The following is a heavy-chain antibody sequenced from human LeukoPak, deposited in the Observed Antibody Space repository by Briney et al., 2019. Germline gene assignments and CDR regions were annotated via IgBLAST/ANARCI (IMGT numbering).Heavy chain of an antibody. CDR2: INPCVGST. D-gene: IGHD5-18*01. CDR1: GYTFTSHY. V-gene: IGHV1-46*01. CDR3: ARAAMVTQDYYYGMDV. Sequence: GASVTLSCKASGYTFTSHYIHWVRQAPAQGLEWMGIINPCVGSTTYAQKFRGRVTLTRDTSTRTVYMDLGALRSEDTAVYCCARAAMVTQDYYYGMDVWGQGTTVTVS. J-gene: IGHJ6*02.